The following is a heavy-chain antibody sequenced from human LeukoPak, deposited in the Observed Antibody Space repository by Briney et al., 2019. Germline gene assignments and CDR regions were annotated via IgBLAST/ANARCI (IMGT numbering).Heavy chain of an antibody. CDR3: ARANYYGSGKKDLDY. V-gene: IGHV1-8*01. J-gene: IGHJ4*02. D-gene: IGHD3-10*01. CDR2: MNPNSGNT. CDR1: GYTFTTYD. Sequence: SVKVSCKASGYTFTTYDINWVRQATGQGLEWMGWMNPNSGNTGYAQKFQGRVTMTRNTSMSTAYMELNSLRSEDTAVYYCARANYYGSGKKDLDYWGQGTLVTVSS.